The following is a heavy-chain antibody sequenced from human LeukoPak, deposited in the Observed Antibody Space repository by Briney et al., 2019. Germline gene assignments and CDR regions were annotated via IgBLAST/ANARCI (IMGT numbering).Heavy chain of an antibody. D-gene: IGHD5-18*01. V-gene: IGHV4-39*07. CDR3: ARGYSYYFFDY. Sequence: PSQTLSLTCTVSGGSISSSSYYWGWIRQPPGKGLEWIGSIYYSGSTYYNPSLKSRVTISVDTSKNQFSLNLSSVTAADTAVYYCARGYSYYFFDYWGQGTLVTVSS. J-gene: IGHJ4*02. CDR1: GGSISSSSYY. CDR2: IYYSGST.